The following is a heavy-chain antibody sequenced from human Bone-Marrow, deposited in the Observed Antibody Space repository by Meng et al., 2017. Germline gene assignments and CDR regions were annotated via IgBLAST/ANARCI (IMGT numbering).Heavy chain of an antibody. CDR2: ISFDGNNK. D-gene: IGHD3-22*01. J-gene: IGHJ6*02. V-gene: IGHV3-30*04. CDR1: GFTFSSYA. Sequence: GGSLRLSCAASGFTFSSYAMHWVRQAPGKGLEWMAVISFDGNNKYQADSVKGRFTFSRDNSKNTLSLQMNSLRAEDTAVYYCARDSEGYFYSDGSGPQYFYYHGMDVWGQGTTVTVSS. CDR3: ARDSEGYFYSDGSGPQYFYYHGMDV.